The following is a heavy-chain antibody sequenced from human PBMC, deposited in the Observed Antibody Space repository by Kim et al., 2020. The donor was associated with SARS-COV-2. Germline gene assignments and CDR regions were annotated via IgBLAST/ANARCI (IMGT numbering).Heavy chain of an antibody. J-gene: IGHJ6*02. CDR1: GFTFSSYA. V-gene: IGHV3-23*01. D-gene: IGHD6-13*01. CDR3: AKDRDSSRSHYGMDV. Sequence: GGSLRLSCAASGFTFSSYAMSWVRQAPGKGLEWVSAISGSGGSTYYADSVKGRFTISRDNSKNTLYLQMNSLRAEDTAVYYCAKDRDSSRSHYGMDVWGQGTTVTVSS. CDR2: ISGSGGST.